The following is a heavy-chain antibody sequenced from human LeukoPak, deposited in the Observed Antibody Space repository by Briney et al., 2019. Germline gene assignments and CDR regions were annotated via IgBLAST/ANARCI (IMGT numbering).Heavy chain of an antibody. Sequence: GGSLRLSCAASGFTFGSYAMSWVRQAPGKGLEWVSDINGSGGSTYYTDSVKGRSTISRDNAKDSLYLQMNSLRAEDTAVYFCASMDSSGWPYYYYYYMDVWGKGTTVTVSS. D-gene: IGHD6-19*01. CDR3: ASMDSSGWPYYYYYYMDV. V-gene: IGHV3-23*01. CDR2: INGSGGST. CDR1: GFTFGSYA. J-gene: IGHJ6*03.